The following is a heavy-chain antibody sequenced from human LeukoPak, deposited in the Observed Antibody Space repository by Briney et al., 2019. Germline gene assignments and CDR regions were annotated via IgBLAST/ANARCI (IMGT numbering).Heavy chain of an antibody. D-gene: IGHD6-25*01. CDR2: INPNSGGT. V-gene: IGHV1-2*02. CDR1: GYTFTSYY. CDR3: AGDKAPSGWHKRWWFDP. J-gene: IGHJ5*02. Sequence: ASVKVSCKASGYTFTSYYMHWVRQAPGQGLEWMGWINPNSGGTNYAQKFQGRVTMTRDTSISTAYMEMSRLRSDETAVYYCAGDKAPSGWHKRWWFDPWGQGTLVTVSS.